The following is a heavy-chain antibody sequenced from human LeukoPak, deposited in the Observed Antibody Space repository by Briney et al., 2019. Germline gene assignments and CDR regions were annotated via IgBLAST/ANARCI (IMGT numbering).Heavy chain of an antibody. D-gene: IGHD4-17*01. CDR3: ARTDYGDYVGAFDI. Sequence: GGSLRLTCAASGFTFSSYWMSWVRQAPGKGLEWVANIKQDGSEKYYVDSVKGRFTISRDNAKNSLYLQMNSLRAEDTAVYYCARTDYGDYVGAFDIWGQGTMVTVSS. V-gene: IGHV3-7*01. CDR2: IKQDGSEK. J-gene: IGHJ3*02. CDR1: GFTFSSYW.